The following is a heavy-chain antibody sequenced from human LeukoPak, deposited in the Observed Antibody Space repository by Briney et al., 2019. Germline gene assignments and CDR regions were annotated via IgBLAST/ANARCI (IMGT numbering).Heavy chain of an antibody. V-gene: IGHV3-30-3*01. CDR1: GFTFSSYA. Sequence: PGRSLRLSCAASGFTFSSYAMHWVRQAPGKGLEWVAVISYDGSNKYYADSVKGRFTISRDNSKNTLYLQMNSLRVEDTAVYYCARTTRISFPTSGFDYWGQGTLVTVSS. D-gene: IGHD2-15*01. CDR3: ARTTRISFPTSGFDY. CDR2: ISYDGSNK. J-gene: IGHJ4*02.